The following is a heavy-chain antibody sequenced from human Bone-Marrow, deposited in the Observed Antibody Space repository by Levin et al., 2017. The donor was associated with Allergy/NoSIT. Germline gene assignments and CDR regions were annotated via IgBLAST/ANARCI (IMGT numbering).Heavy chain of an antibody. Sequence: GESLKISCAASGFTFSSYSMNWVRQAPGKGLEWVSSISSSSSYIYYADSVKGRFTISRDNAKNSLYLQMNSLRAEDTAVYYCARDTRCGRVAAAGDYYYYGMDVWGQGTTVTVSS. CDR1: GFTFSSYS. CDR3: ARDTRCGRVAAAGDYYYYGMDV. J-gene: IGHJ6*02. V-gene: IGHV3-21*01. D-gene: IGHD6-13*01. CDR2: ISSSSSYI.